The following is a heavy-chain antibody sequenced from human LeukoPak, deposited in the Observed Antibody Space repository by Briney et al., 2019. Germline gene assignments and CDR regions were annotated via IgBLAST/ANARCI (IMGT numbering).Heavy chain of an antibody. CDR3: AREGGDPRWLDP. CDR2: INTSGST. D-gene: IGHD6-25*01. CDR1: GGSSNSYY. J-gene: IGHJ5*02. V-gene: IGHV4-4*07. Sequence: SVTLILTCTVSGGSSNSYYWTWIRQSAGKGLEWIGRINTSGSTNYNPSLRSRVTMSVNTSKNQFSLNLTSVTAADTAVYSCAREGGDPRWLDPWGPGTLVTVSS.